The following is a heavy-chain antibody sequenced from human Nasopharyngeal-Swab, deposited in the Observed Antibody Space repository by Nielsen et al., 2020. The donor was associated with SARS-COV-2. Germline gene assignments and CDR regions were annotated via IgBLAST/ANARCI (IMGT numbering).Heavy chain of an antibody. J-gene: IGHJ3*02. CDR1: GFTFSSYA. CDR2: ISGSGGST. CDR3: AKSKGMADAFDI. V-gene: IGHV3-23*01. Sequence: GVLKISCAASGFTFSSYAMSWVRQAPGKGLEWVSAISGSGGSTYYADSVKGRFTISRDNSKNTLYLQMNSLRAEDTAVYYCAKSKGMADAFDIWGQGTMVTVSS. D-gene: IGHD5-24*01.